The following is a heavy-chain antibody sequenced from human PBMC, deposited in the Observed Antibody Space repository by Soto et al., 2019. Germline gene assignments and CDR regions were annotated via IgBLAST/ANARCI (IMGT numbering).Heavy chain of an antibody. CDR1: GDSISSDY. J-gene: IGHJ6*02. CDR2: IYYSGST. Sequence: SDPFSLTCTFSGDSISSDYWSWIRQPPGKGLEWIGYIYYSGSTNHNPSLKSRVTISVDTSKNQFSLKLSSVTAADTAVYYCARERGDILTGYSLYYGMDVWGQGTTVT. D-gene: IGHD3-9*01. CDR3: ARERGDILTGYSLYYGMDV. V-gene: IGHV4-59*01.